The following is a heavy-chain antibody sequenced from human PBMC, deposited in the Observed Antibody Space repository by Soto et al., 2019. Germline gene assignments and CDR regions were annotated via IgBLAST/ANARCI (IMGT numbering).Heavy chain of an antibody. V-gene: IGHV3-53*01. J-gene: IGHJ4*02. CDR3: AREVSGTSFDY. CDR2: TYTGGYT. Sequence: PGGSLRLSCAGSGFTLSDHYIDWVRQAPGKGLEWVSVTYTGGYTYYADSVKGRFTISRDNSKNTLYLQMNSLRAEDTAVYYCAREVSGTSFDYWGQGTLVTVSS. CDR1: GFTLSDHY. D-gene: IGHD1-7*01.